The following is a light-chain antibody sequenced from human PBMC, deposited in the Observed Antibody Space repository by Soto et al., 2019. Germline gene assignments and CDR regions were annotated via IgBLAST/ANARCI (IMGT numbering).Light chain of an antibody. J-gene: IGLJ3*02. CDR2: DND. CDR3: GTWDTSLSAVV. V-gene: IGLV1-51*01. CDR1: SSNIGSNY. Sequence: QSVLTQPPSLSAAPGQRVTISCSGSSSNIGSNYVSWYQHLPGAAPKLLIYDNDRRPSGIPDRFFGSKSGTSATLGITGLQTGDEADYYCGTWDTSLSAVVLGGGTKLTVL.